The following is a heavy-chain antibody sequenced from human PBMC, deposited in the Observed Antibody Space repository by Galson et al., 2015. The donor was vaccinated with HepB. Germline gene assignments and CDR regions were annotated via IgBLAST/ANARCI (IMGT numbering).Heavy chain of an antibody. CDR1: RFTFSNAW. V-gene: IGHV3-15*01. CDR3: TTDYYVGYCSSTSCPEGY. J-gene: IGHJ4*02. Sequence: SLRLSCAASRFTFSNAWMSWVRQAPGKGLEWVGRIKSKTDGGTTDYAAPVKGRFTISRDDSKNTLYLQMNSLKTEDTAVYYCTTDYYVGYCSSTSCPEGYWGQGTLVTVSS. D-gene: IGHD2-2*01. CDR2: IKSKTDGGTT.